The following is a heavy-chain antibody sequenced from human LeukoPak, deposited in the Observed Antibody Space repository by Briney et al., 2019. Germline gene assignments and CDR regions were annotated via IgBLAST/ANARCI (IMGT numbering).Heavy chain of an antibody. CDR2: ISGSGAST. Sequence: GGSLRLSCAASGSSVSSYAMTWVRQAPGKGLEWVSSISGSGASTYYADSVKGRFTISRDNSKSTLFLQMNSLRVEDTAVYHCVKDRETYYDPGGYYSIWLAPWGLGTLVTVSS. J-gene: IGHJ5*02. CDR1: GSSVSSYA. CDR3: VKDRETYYDPGGYYSIWLAP. V-gene: IGHV3-23*01. D-gene: IGHD3-22*01.